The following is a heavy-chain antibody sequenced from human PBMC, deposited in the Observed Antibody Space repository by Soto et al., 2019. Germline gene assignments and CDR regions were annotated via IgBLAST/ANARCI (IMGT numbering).Heavy chain of an antibody. D-gene: IGHD3-9*01. J-gene: IGHJ6*02. CDR1: GFTFSIYS. V-gene: IGHV3-23*01. Sequence: GGSLRLSCAASGFTFSIYSMNWVRQAPGKGLEWVSLISGSGGSTYYADSVEGRFTISRDNSKNTLYLEMDSLRAEDTAVYYCAKVVKYDVLTGYYKGPDYYGMDVWGQGTTVTVSS. CDR2: ISGSGGST. CDR3: AKVVKYDVLTGYYKGPDYYGMDV.